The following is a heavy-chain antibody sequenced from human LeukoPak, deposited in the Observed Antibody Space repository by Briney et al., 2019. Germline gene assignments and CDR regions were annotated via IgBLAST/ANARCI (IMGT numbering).Heavy chain of an antibody. Sequence: WRSLRLSCAASGFTFSSYGMHWVRQAPGKGLEWVAVISYDGSNKYYADSVKGRFTISRDNSKNTLYLQMNSLRAEDTAVYYCAKLSGYYYYYMDVWGKGTTVTVSS. CDR2: ISYDGSNK. V-gene: IGHV3-30*18. J-gene: IGHJ6*03. D-gene: IGHD3-16*02. CDR3: AKLSGYYYYYMDV. CDR1: GFTFSSYG.